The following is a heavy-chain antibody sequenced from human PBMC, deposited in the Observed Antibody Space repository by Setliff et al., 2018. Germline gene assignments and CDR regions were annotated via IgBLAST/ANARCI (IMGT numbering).Heavy chain of an antibody. Sequence: SETLSLTCAVSGYSISSGYYWGWIRQPPGKGLEWIGSIYHSGSTYYNPSLKSRVTISVDTSKNQFSLKLSSVTAADTAVYYCARVLPGRFDPWGQGTLVTVS. CDR2: IYHSGST. J-gene: IGHJ5*02. V-gene: IGHV4-38-2*01. CDR1: GYSISSGYY. CDR3: ARVLPGRFDP.